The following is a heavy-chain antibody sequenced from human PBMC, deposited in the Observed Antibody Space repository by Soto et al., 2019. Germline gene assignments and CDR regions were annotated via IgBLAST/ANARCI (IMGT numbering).Heavy chain of an antibody. Sequence: SXKVSFKASGYTXTDYGVALVRQAPAQGLEWIGWIIAYSGNTDYAQNVQVRVTRTTNTSTTTAYVELRTVRSEDTAIYYCARGYFYGSGTYPIDYWGQGTLGTVS. CDR2: IIAYSGNT. CDR1: GYTXTDYG. V-gene: IGHV1-18*01. D-gene: IGHD3-10*01. J-gene: IGHJ4*01. CDR3: ARGYFYGSGTYPIDY.